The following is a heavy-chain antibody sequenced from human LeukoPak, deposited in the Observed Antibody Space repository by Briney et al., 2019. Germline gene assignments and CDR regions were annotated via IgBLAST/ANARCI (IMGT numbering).Heavy chain of an antibody. J-gene: IGHJ4*02. Sequence: KAGRSLRLSCAASGFTFSSYGMHWVRQAPGKGLEWVAATSHDGISKYYADSVKGRFTISRDNSKNTLYLQMNSLRGDDTAVYYCAKVGTVMVRSIDHWGQGTLVTVSS. CDR3: AKVGTVMVRSIDH. CDR2: TSHDGISK. CDR1: GFTFSSYG. D-gene: IGHD5-18*01. V-gene: IGHV3-30*18.